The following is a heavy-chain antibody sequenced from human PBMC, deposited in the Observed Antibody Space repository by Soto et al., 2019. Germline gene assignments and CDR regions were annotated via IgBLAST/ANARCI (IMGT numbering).Heavy chain of an antibody. J-gene: IGHJ3*02. CDR3: ARDATGWELLNAFDI. CDR1: GGSIRSGGYY. CDR2: IYYSGST. V-gene: IGHV4-31*03. Sequence: SETLSLTCTVSGGSIRSGGYYWSWIRQHPGKGLEWIGYIYYSGSTYYYPSLKRRVTISVDTSKNQFSLKLSSVTAADTAVYYCARDATGWELLNAFDIWGQGTMVTVSS. D-gene: IGHD1-26*01.